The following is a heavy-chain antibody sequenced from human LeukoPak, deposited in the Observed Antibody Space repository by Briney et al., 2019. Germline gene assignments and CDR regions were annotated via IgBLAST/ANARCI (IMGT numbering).Heavy chain of an antibody. D-gene: IGHD3-22*01. CDR2: INPSGGST. CDR3: ATIEDYYDSSGYYYFDY. CDR1: GYTFTSHY. Sequence: GASVKVSCKASGYTFTSHYMFWVRQAPGQGLEWMGIINPSGGSTTYAQNFQGRISMTSDTSTSTVYMELSSLRSEDTAVYYCATIEDYYDSSGYYYFDYWGQGTLVTVSS. J-gene: IGHJ4*02. V-gene: IGHV1-46*01.